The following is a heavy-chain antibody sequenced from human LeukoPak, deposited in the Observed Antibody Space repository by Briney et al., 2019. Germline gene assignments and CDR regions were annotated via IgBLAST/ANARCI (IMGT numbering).Heavy chain of an antibody. J-gene: IGHJ3*02. CDR1: GFTFSSYG. V-gene: IGHV3-30*03. CDR2: ISYDGSNK. D-gene: IGHD6-19*01. Sequence: GGSLRLSCAASGFTFSSYGMHWVRQAPGKGLEWVAVISYDGSNKYYADSVKGRFTISRDNAKNSLYLQMNSLRAEDTAVYYCARDQVVAGTVDAFDIWGQGTMVTVFS. CDR3: ARDQVVAGTVDAFDI.